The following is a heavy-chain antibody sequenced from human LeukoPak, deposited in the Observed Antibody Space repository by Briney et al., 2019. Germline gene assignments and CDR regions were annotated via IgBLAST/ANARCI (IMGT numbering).Heavy chain of an antibody. J-gene: IGHJ4*02. D-gene: IGHD3-22*01. CDR2: ISSSGSTI. V-gene: IGHV3-11*04. CDR1: GFTFSDYY. CDR3: ARDYYDSSGYYYFDY. Sequence: GGSLRLSCAASGFTFSDYYMSWIRQAPGKGLEWVSYISSSGSTIYYADSVKGRFAISRDNAKNSLYLQMNSLRAEDTAVYYCARDYYDSSGYYYFDYWGQGTLVTVSS.